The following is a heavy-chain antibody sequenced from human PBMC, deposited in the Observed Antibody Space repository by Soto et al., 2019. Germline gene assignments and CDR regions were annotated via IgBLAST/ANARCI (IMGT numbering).Heavy chain of an antibody. Sequence: QVQLVQSGAELKKPGASVRVSCKPSGYTFTDLYIHWVRQAPGQGLEWMGWVDPRSGDRRNTQKFQGRVTMSRDTSTSTVYMELNSLTSDDTAVYYCARDNDGPRDYWGQGTLVTVSS. D-gene: IGHD2-8*01. V-gene: IGHV1-2*02. J-gene: IGHJ4*02. CDR3: ARDNDGPRDY. CDR2: VDPRSGDR. CDR1: GYTFTDLY.